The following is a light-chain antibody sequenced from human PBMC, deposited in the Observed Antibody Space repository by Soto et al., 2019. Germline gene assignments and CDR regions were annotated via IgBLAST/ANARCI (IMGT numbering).Light chain of an antibody. CDR2: GAS. J-gene: IGKJ1*01. CDR3: QQYGSSPTT. V-gene: IGKV3-15*01. CDR1: QSVSSN. Sequence: EIVMTQSPATLPVSPGERATLSCRASQSVSSNLAWYQQKPGQAPRFLIYGASTRATGIPARFSGSGSGTDFTLTISRLEPEDSAVYHCQQYGSSPTTFGQGTKVDIK.